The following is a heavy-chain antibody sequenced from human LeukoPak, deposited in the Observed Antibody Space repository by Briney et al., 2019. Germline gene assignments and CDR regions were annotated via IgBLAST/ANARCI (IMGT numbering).Heavy chain of an antibody. CDR2: IYYSGST. D-gene: IGHD1-26*01. CDR1: GGALSRLY. J-gene: IGHJ4*02. V-gene: IGHV4-59*01. CDR3: ARSIVVFDY. Sequence: SETPSLTRPVFGGALSRLYWGWVRQPPRKGLEWIGYIYYSGSTNYNPSLKSRVTISVDTSKNQFSLKLSSVTAADTAVYYCARSIVVFDYWGQGTLVTVSS.